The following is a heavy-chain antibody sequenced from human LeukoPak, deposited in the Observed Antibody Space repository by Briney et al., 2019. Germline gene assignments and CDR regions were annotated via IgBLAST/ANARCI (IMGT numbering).Heavy chain of an antibody. D-gene: IGHD6-6*01. CDR3: ASQVPAAPGESLAARRFVY. J-gene: IGHJ4*02. CDR2: TYYRSKWYN. Sequence: SQTLSLTCAISGDRVSSNSAAWNWIRQSPSRGLEWLGRTYYRSKWYNDYAVSVKSRITINPDTSKNQFSLQLNSVTPEDTAVYYCASQVPAAPGESLAARRFVYWGQGTLVTVSS. V-gene: IGHV6-1*01. CDR1: GDRVSSNSAA.